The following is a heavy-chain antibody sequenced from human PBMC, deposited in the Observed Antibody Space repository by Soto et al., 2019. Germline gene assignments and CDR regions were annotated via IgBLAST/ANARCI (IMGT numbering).Heavy chain of an antibody. V-gene: IGHV3-23*01. Sequence: EVQLLESGGGLVQPGGSLRLSCAASGFTFSTYGMSWVRQAPGRGLEWVSAISGSGGSTYYADSVKGRFTISRDNSKNTLFLQMNSLRAEDTAVYYCATRRDASYYYYGMDVWGQGTTVTVSS. CDR3: ATRRDASYYYYGMDV. D-gene: IGHD2-2*01. J-gene: IGHJ6*02. CDR2: ISGSGGST. CDR1: GFTFSTYG.